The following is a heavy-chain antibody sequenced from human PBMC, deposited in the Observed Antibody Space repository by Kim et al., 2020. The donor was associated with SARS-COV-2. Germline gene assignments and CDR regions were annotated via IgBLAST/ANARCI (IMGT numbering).Heavy chain of an antibody. CDR3: ARDGSYYDILTGYYFFDY. Sequence: KGRFTISRDNSKNTLYLQMNSLRAEDTAVYYCARDGSYYDILTGYYFFDYWGQGTQVTVSS. V-gene: IGHV3-30*07. D-gene: IGHD3-9*01. J-gene: IGHJ4*02.